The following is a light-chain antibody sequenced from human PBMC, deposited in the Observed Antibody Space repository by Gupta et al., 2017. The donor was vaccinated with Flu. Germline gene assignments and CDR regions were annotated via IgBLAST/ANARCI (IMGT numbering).Light chain of an antibody. CDR1: QSISRY. V-gene: IGKV1-39*01. Sequence: DIQMTQSPSSLSASVGDRVTITCRSNQSISRYLIWYQQKVGKAPKLLIYDTSNLQSGVPSRFSGSGSGTDFTLTISSLEPEDFATYHCQQGYSIPWTFGQGTKVEI. J-gene: IGKJ1*01. CDR2: DTS. CDR3: QQGYSIPWT.